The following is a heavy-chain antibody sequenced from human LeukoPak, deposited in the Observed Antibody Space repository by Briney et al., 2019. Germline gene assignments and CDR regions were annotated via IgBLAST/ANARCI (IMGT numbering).Heavy chain of an antibody. D-gene: IGHD3-22*01. J-gene: IGHJ4*02. Sequence: SGPALVKPTQTLTLTCTFSGFSLSTSGMRVGWIRQPPGKALEWLARIDWDDDKFYSTSLKTRLTISKDTSKNQVVLTMTNMDPVDTATYYCARQYYYDSSGYYGVDYWGQGTLVTVPS. CDR3: ARQYYYDSSGYYGVDY. CDR2: IDWDDDK. CDR1: GFSLSTSGMR. V-gene: IGHV2-70*04.